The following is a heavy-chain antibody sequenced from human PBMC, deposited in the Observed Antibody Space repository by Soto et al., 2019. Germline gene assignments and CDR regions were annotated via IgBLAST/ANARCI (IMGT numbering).Heavy chain of an antibody. J-gene: IGHJ4*02. Sequence: PSETLSLTCTVSGGSISSYYWSWIRQPPGKGLEWIGYIYYSGSTNYNPSLKSRVTISVDTSKNQFSLKLSSVTAAGTAVYYCARAYSFNFLSDCYHGIDFWGQGTLVTVSS. CDR1: GGSISSYY. V-gene: IGHV4-59*01. CDR3: ARAYSFNFLSDCYHGIDF. D-gene: IGHD3-3*01. CDR2: IYYSGST.